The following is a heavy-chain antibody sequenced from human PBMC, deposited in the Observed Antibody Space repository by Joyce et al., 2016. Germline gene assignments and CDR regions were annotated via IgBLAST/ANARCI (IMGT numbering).Heavy chain of an antibody. V-gene: IGHV3-30*18. Sequence: VQLVESGGGVVQPGRSLRLSCAASGLTLSNYGVHWVRQAPGKGLEWVAVISYDGIYKYYADSVKGRFTISRDNSKNTVFLEMNSLRAEDTAVYYCAKILTATYSSGWFLDYWGQGTLVTVSS. CDR3: AKILTATYSSGWFLDY. J-gene: IGHJ4*02. CDR2: ISYDGIYK. D-gene: IGHD6-25*01. CDR1: GLTLSNYG.